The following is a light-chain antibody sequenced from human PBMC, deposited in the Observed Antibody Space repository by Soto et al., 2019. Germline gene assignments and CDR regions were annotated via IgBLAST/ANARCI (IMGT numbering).Light chain of an antibody. J-gene: IGKJ1*01. Sequence: DIQMTQSPSSLSASVGDRVTITCRASQSVSKYLNWYQQNPGKAPKLLIYGAISLHSGVPSRFSXSXLGTYFTLTISNLQPEDFASYYCQQSYSTPGTFGQGTKVEIK. CDR1: QSVSKY. V-gene: IGKV1-39*01. CDR3: QQSYSTPGT. CDR2: GAI.